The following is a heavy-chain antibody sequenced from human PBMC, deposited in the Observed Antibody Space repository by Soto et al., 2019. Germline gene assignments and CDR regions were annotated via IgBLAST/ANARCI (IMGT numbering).Heavy chain of an antibody. CDR1: GFSLSTSAEA. D-gene: IGHD6-19*01. Sequence: QITLKESGPTLAKPTQTLTLTCSFSGFSLSTSAEAVGWVRQTPGNALEWLALITGDDDKRYSPALKSRLTVTKDTSKNQVVLMVLNMDSVDTGTYFCAHSRDSSGWMYYFDSWGPGVLVTVSS. V-gene: IGHV2-5*02. CDR2: ITGDDDK. J-gene: IGHJ4*02. CDR3: AHSRDSSGWMYYFDS.